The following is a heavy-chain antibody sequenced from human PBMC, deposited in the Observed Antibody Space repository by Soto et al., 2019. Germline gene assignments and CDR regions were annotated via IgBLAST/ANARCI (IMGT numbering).Heavy chain of an antibody. D-gene: IGHD6-19*01. V-gene: IGHV5-51*01. CDR3: TRVLYASAWYGIDY. J-gene: IGHJ4*02. Sequence: GETLNIACKGSGYSVYSYWFPSVRQMPGKGLEWMGIIYPGGSDTRYSPSFEGQVTISADKAISTAYLQWSSLKASDTAMYYCTRVLYASAWYGIDYWGQGTLVTVSS. CDR2: IYPGGSDT. CDR1: GYSVYSYW.